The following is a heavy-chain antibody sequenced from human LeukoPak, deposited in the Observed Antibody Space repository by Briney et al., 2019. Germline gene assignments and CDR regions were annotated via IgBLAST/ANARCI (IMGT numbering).Heavy chain of an antibody. V-gene: IGHV4-61*01. D-gene: IGHD3-10*01. CDR1: GGSVNSGSYY. Sequence: SETLSLTCAVSGGSVNSGSYYWSWIRQPQGKGLEWIGYIYYSGSTSYNPSLKSRVTISVDTSKNQFSLKLSSVTAADTAVYYCARALVVRGVIRKLPSGMDVWGQGTTVTVSS. CDR3: ARALVVRGVIRKLPSGMDV. CDR2: IYYSGST. J-gene: IGHJ6*02.